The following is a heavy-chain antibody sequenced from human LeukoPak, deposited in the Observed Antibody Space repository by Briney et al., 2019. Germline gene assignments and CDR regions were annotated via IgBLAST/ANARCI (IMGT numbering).Heavy chain of an antibody. CDR3: VKSGSGSYYNPDFDY. D-gene: IGHD3-10*01. J-gene: IGHJ4*02. CDR1: GFTFSSYA. CDR2: ISYSGGST. Sequence: GGSLRLSCAASGFTFSSYAMSWVRQTPGKGLEWVSSISYSGGSTHYADSVKGRFTISRDNSKNTLYLQMDSLRAEDTAVYYCVKSGSGSYYNPDFDYWGQGTLVTVSS. V-gene: IGHV3-23*01.